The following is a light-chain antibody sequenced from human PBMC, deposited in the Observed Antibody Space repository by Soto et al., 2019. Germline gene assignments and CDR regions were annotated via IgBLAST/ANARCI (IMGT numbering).Light chain of an antibody. CDR3: QQYHSWPPRT. CDR2: GAT. CDR1: QNVLSD. V-gene: IGKV3-15*01. J-gene: IGKJ1*01. Sequence: EILLTQSPATLSVSPGETATLSCRASQNVLSDVARYQQKPGQAPRLLVYGATTRATDAPAKFRGRGSGTEFSLTISSLQSEDFAVYYCQQYHSWPPRTFGQGTKVDIK.